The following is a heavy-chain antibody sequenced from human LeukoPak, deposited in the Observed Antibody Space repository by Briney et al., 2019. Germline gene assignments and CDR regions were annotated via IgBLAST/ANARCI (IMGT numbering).Heavy chain of an antibody. V-gene: IGHV3-30-3*01. CDR2: ISYDGSNK. D-gene: IGHD6-13*01. J-gene: IGHJ4*02. Sequence: PGGSLRLSCAASRFTFSSYAMHWVRQAPGKGLEWVAVISYDGSNKYYADSVKGRFTISRDNSKNTLYLQMNSLSAEDTAVYYCARIPGQQLVFWGQGTLVTVSS. CDR3: ARIPGQQLVF. CDR1: RFTFSSYA.